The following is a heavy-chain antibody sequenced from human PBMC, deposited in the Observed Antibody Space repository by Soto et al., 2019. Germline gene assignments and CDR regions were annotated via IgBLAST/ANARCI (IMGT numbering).Heavy chain of an antibody. CDR2: MYHSGSN. Sequence: QVQLQESGPGLVKPSGTLSLTCAVSGDSISSSYWWSWVRQPPGKGLEWIGEMYHSGSNNYNPSLKSRVTVSVDKSNNQFFLDLTSVTAADTAVYYCARLHMITFGGHVYRPFDIWGQGTMVTVSS. CDR1: GDSISSSYW. J-gene: IGHJ3*02. CDR3: ARLHMITFGGHVYRPFDI. D-gene: IGHD3-16*01. V-gene: IGHV4-4*02.